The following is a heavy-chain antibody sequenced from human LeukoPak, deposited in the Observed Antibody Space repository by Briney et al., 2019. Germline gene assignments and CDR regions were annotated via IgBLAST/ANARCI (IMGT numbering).Heavy chain of an antibody. V-gene: IGHV3-30-3*01. D-gene: IGHD2-2*02. CDR2: ISYDGSNK. CDR1: GFIFSNYV. Sequence: GGSLRLSCAASGFIFSNYVMHWVRQPPGKGLEWVAVISYDGSNKYYADSVKGRFTISRDNSKNTLYLQMNSLRAEDTAVYYCARGWDRDCTSTSCYIAYNWGQGTLASVSS. CDR3: ARGWDRDCTSTSCYIAYN. J-gene: IGHJ4*02.